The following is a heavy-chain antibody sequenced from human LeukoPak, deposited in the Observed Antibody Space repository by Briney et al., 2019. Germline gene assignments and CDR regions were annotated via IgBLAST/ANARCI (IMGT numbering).Heavy chain of an antibody. V-gene: IGHV4-34*01. CDR1: GGSFSGYY. CDR2: INHSGST. J-gene: IGHJ4*02. CDR3: ARGPPLRYFDWSYYFDY. D-gene: IGHD3-9*01. Sequence: SETLSLTCAVYGGSFSGYYWSWIRQPPGKGLGWIGEINHSGSTNYNPSLKSRVTISVDTSKNQFSLKLSSVTAADTAVYYCARGPPLRYFDWSYYFDYWGQGTLVTVSS.